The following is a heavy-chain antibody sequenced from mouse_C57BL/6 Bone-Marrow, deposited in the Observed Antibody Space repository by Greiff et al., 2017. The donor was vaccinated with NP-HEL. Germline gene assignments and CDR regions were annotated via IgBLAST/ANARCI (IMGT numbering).Heavy chain of an antibody. V-gene: IGHV1-64*01. D-gene: IGHD2-10*02. CDR2: IHPNSGST. J-gene: IGHJ3*01. Sequence: QVQLQQPGAELVKPGASVKLSCKASGYTFTSYWMHWVKQRPGQGLEWIGMIHPNSGSTNYYEKFKSKATLTADKSSSTAYIQRISLTSEDSSVYYCARPPSYVWACFAYWGQGTLVTVSA. CDR3: ARPPSYVWACFAY. CDR1: GYTFTSYW.